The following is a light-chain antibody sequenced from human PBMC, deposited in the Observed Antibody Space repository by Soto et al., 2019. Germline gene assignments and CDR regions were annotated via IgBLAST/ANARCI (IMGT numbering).Light chain of an antibody. V-gene: IGLV1-40*01. CDR2: GNT. CDR3: QSYDSTLSGSV. CDR1: SSNIGAGYD. J-gene: IGLJ1*01. Sequence: QSALTQPPSVSGAPGQRVTISCTGSSSNIGAGYDVHWYQQLPGTAPKVLIYGNTNRPSGVPDRFSGSQSGTSASLAITGLQAEDEADYYCQSYDSTLSGSVLGHGTKVTVL.